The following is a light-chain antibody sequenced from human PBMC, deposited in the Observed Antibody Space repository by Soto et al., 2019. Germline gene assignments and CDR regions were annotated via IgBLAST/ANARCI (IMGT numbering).Light chain of an antibody. J-gene: IGLJ3*02. Sequence: QSALTQPASVSGSPGQSITISCTGNSSDVGGYNYVSWYQQHPGKAPKLLIYEVSNRPSGVSNRFSGSKSGNTASLTISGLQADDEADYYCSSYTSSSTRVFGGGPKLTVL. CDR2: EVS. CDR3: SSYTSSSTRV. V-gene: IGLV2-14*01. CDR1: SSDVGGYNY.